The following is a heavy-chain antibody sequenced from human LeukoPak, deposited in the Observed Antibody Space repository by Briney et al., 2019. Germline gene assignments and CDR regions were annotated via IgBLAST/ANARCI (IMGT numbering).Heavy chain of an antibody. V-gene: IGHV1-2*02. J-gene: IGHJ6*03. D-gene: IGHD3-10*01. CDR3: ASTYYYGSGSPNYYYMDV. CDR1: GYTFTGYY. Sequence: ASVKVSCKASGYTFTGYYMHWVRQAPGQGLEWVGWMNPNSGGTNYAQKFQGRVTMTRDTSISTAYMELSRLRSDDTAVYYCASTYYYGSGSPNYYYMDVWGKGTTVTVSS. CDR2: MNPNSGGT.